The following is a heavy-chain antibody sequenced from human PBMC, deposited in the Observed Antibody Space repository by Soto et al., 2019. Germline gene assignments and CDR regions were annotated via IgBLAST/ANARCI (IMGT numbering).Heavy chain of an antibody. Sequence: QLQLQESGPGLVKPSETLSLTSTVSGGSISSSSYYWGWIRQPPGKGLEWIGSIYYSGSTYYNPSLKSRLTISVDTSKNQFSLKLSSVTAADTAVYYCATTDYSNYLRAFDIWGQGTMVTVSS. V-gene: IGHV4-39*01. D-gene: IGHD4-4*01. CDR3: ATTDYSNYLRAFDI. CDR2: IYYSGST. J-gene: IGHJ3*02. CDR1: GGSISSSSYY.